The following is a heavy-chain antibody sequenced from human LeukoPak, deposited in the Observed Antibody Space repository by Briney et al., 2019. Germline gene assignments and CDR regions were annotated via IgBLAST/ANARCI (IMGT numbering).Heavy chain of an antibody. CDR3: ARRAGAYSHPYDY. V-gene: IGHV3-48*03. CDR1: GFTFSSYE. CDR2: ISSSGSTI. Sequence: GGSLRLSCAASGFTFSSYEMNWVRQAPGKGLEWVSYISSSGSTIYYADSVKGRFTISRDNSKNTLYLQMDSLRAEDTAVYYCARRAGAYSHPYDYWGQGTLVTVSS. D-gene: IGHD4/OR15-4a*01. J-gene: IGHJ4*02.